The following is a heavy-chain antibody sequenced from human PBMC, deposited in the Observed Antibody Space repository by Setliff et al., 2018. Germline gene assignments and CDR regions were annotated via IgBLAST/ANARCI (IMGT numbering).Heavy chain of an antibody. CDR2: ISGDGNTV. J-gene: IGHJ6*02. V-gene: IGHV3-48*03. Sequence: GGSLRLSCVVSGFTFSNHGMSWVRQVPGKGLEWLSKISGDGNTVYYADSVRGRFTISRDNAKNSLYLQMNSLRAEDSAVYYCARDGVFYAMDFWGQGTTVTVSS. CDR1: GFTFSNHG. CDR3: ARDGVFYAMDF. D-gene: IGHD3-10*01.